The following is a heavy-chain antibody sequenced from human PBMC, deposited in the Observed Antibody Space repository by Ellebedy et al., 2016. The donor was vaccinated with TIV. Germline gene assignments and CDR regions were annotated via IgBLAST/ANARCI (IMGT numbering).Heavy chain of an antibody. CDR2: ISSNGNNK. V-gene: IGHV3-30-3*01. CDR3: ARLGYGGYEDY. CDR1: GFTFSSYA. Sequence: GGSLRLSCAASGFTFSSYAMHWVRQAPGKGLEWVAFISSNGNNKYYADSVKGRFTISRDDSKNTLYLQMNSLRAEDTAVYYCARLGYGGYEDYWGQGTLVTVSS. J-gene: IGHJ4*02. D-gene: IGHD4-23*01.